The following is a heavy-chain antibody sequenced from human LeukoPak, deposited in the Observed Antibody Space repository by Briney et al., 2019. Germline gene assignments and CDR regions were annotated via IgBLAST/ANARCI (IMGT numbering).Heavy chain of an antibody. D-gene: IGHD4-23*01. CDR2: ISYDGSNK. Sequence: GGSLRLSCAASGFTFSSYGMHWVRQAPGKGLGWVAVISYDGSNKYYADSVKGRFTISRDNSKNTLYLQMNSLRAEDTAVYYCARDRGDYGGNTGGFDYWGQGTLVTVSS. CDR1: GFTFSSYG. J-gene: IGHJ4*02. CDR3: ARDRGDYGGNTGGFDY. V-gene: IGHV3-30*03.